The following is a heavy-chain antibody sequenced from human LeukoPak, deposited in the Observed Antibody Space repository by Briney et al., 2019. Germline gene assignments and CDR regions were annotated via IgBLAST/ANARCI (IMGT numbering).Heavy chain of an antibody. J-gene: IGHJ6*03. CDR1: GGTFSSYA. CDR3: ARDRGYCSGGSCYPSRFYYYYYMDV. V-gene: IGHV1-69*13. Sequence: ASVKVSCKASGGTFSSYAISWVRQAPGQGLEWMGGIIPIFGTANYAQKFQGRVTITADESTSTAYMELSSLRYDDTAVYYCARDRGYCSGGSCYPSRFYYYYYMDVWGKGTTVTVSS. D-gene: IGHD2-15*01. CDR2: IIPIFGTA.